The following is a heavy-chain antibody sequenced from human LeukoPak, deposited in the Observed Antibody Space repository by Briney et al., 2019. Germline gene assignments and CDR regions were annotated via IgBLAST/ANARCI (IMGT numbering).Heavy chain of an antibody. CDR3: ARGSRIAVAGVFPNYYYGMDV. D-gene: IGHD6-19*01. CDR2: IYYSGST. Sequence: PSETLSLTCTVSGGSMSPYHWGWIRQPPGKGLEWIGYIYYSGSTNYNPSLKSRVTISVDTSKNQFSLKLSSVTAADTAVYYCARGSRIAVAGVFPNYYYGMDVWGQGTTVTVSS. CDR1: GGSMSPYH. J-gene: IGHJ6*02. V-gene: IGHV4-59*01.